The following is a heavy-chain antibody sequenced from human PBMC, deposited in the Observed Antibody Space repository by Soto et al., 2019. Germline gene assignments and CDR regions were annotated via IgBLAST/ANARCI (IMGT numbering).Heavy chain of an antibody. CDR2: IYWDDDK. V-gene: IGHV2-5*02. J-gene: IGHJ5*02. D-gene: IGHD3-3*01. Sequence: SGPTLVKPTQTLTLTCTFSGFSLSTSGVGVGWIRQPPGKALEWLALIYWDDDKRYSPSLQSRLTITKDTSKNQVVLTMTNMDPVDTATYYCAHSYPLLLYYDFWSGGVPGWFDPWGQGTLVTVSS. CDR1: GFSLSTSGVG. CDR3: AHSYPLLLYYDFWSGGVPGWFDP.